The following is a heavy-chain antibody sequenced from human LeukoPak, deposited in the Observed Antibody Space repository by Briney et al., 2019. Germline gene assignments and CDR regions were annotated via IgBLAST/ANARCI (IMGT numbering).Heavy chain of an antibody. J-gene: IGHJ4*02. CDR2: ISAYNGNT. Sequence: GASVKVSCKASGYTFTSYGISWVRQAPGQGLEWMGWISAYNGNTNYAQKPQGRVTMTTDTSTSTAYMELRSLRSDDTAVYYCARTPYDILTGYYSSLDYWGQGTLVTVSS. CDR1: GYTFTSYG. V-gene: IGHV1-18*01. CDR3: ARTPYDILTGYYSSLDY. D-gene: IGHD3-9*01.